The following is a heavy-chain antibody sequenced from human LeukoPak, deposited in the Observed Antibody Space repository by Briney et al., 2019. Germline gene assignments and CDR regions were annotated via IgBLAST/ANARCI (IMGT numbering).Heavy chain of an antibody. CDR3: AKDPWGTGDVY. V-gene: IGHV3-23*01. CDR2: ISGSGGST. D-gene: IGHD7-27*01. Sequence: GGSLRLSCAASGFTFSSYAMSWVRQAPGKGLEWVPAISGSGGSTYYADSVKGRFTISRDNSKNTLYLQMNSLRAEDTAVYYCAKDPWGTGDVYWGQGTLVTVSS. J-gene: IGHJ4*02. CDR1: GFTFSSYA.